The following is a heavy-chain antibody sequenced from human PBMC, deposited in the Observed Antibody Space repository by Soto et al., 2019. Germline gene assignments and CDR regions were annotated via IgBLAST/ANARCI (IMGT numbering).Heavy chain of an antibody. D-gene: IGHD3-3*01. V-gene: IGHV4-59*01. CDR3: ARGEAYYDFWSGYYNGGYNWFDP. CDR2: IYYSGST. CDR1: GGSISSYY. J-gene: IGHJ5*02. Sequence: LSLTCTVSGGSISSYYWSWIRQPPGKGLEWIGYIYYSGSTNYNPSLKSRVTISVDTSKNQFSLKLSSVTAADTAVYYCARGEAYYDFWSGYYNGGYNWFDPWGQGTLVTVSS.